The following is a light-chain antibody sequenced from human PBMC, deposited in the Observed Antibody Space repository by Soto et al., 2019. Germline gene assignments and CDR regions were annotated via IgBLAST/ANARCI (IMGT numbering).Light chain of an antibody. CDR2: DAS. CDR1: QSVSSY. Sequence: EIVLTPSPATPSLSPGERATLSCRASQSVSSYLAWYQQKPGQAPRLLIYDASNRATGIPARFSGSGSGTDFTLTISSLEPEDFAIYYCQQRTKWPLTFGGGTKVDIK. V-gene: IGKV3-11*01. CDR3: QQRTKWPLT. J-gene: IGKJ4*01.